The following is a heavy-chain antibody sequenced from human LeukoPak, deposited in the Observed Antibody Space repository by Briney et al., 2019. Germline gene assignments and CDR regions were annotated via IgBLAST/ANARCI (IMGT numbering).Heavy chain of an antibody. J-gene: IGHJ3*02. D-gene: IGHD6-13*01. CDR2: INHSGST. CDR1: GGSFSGYY. V-gene: IGHV4-34*01. CDR3: ARGSLGSSWYPGADAFDI. Sequence: SETLSLTCAVYGGSFSGYYWSWIRQPPGKGLEWIGEINHSGSTNYNPSLKSRVTISVDTSKNQFSLKLSSVTAADTAVYYCARGSLGSSWYPGADAFDIWGQGTMVTVSS.